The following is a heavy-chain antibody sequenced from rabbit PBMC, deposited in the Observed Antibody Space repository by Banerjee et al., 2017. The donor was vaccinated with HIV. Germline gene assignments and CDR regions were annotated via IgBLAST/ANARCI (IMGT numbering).Heavy chain of an antibody. CDR2: IGTGSSGSA. V-gene: IGHV1S45*01. D-gene: IGHD4-1*01. J-gene: IGHJ4*01. CDR3: VRDEWLGLYFNL. Sequence: QEQLKESGGGLVQPEGSLTLTCTASGFSFSSSYYMCWVRQAPGKGLEWITCIGTGSSGSAYYASWAKGRFTISRSTSLNTVDLKMTSLTAADTATYFCVRDEWLGLYFNLWGQGTLVTVS. CDR1: GFSFSSSYY.